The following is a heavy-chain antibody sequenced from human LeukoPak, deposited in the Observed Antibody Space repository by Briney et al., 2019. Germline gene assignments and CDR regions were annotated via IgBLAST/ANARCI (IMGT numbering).Heavy chain of an antibody. CDR1: GYTFTSYA. D-gene: IGHD3-22*01. CDR2: INAGNGNT. CDR3: ARQGLVVTSLDY. Sequence: ASVKVSCKASGYTFTSYAMHWVRQAPGQRLEWMGWINAGNGNTKYSQKFQGRVTITRDTSASTAYMELSSLRSEDTAVYYCARQGLVVTSLDYRGQGTLVTVSS. V-gene: IGHV1-3*01. J-gene: IGHJ4*02.